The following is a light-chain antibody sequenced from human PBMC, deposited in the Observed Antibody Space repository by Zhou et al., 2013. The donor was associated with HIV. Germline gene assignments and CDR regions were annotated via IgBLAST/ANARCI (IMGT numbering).Light chain of an antibody. Sequence: EIVLTQSPATLSVSPGERATLSCRASQSVGTKLAWYQQKPGQAPRLLMFGASTRATGIPARFSGSGSGTEFTLTISSMQSEDFAVYYCQQYNNWPLLTFGGGTKVEIK. CDR1: QSVGTK. J-gene: IGKJ4*01. V-gene: IGKV3-15*01. CDR3: QQYNNWPLLT. CDR2: GAS.